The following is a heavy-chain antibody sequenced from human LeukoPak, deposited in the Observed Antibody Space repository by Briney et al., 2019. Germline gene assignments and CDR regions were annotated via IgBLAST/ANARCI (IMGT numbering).Heavy chain of an antibody. Sequence: SETLSLTCAVSGDSINSPNWWTWVRQTPEKGLEWIGEIWHSESTNYNPSLKSRVSISIDKSANQFSLRLTSVTAADTAVYYCARRGKKTGTKVSYYYYYYMDVWGKGTTVTISS. CDR1: GDSINSPNW. J-gene: IGHJ6*03. V-gene: IGHV4-4*02. CDR3: ARRGKKTGTKVSYYYYYYMDV. CDR2: IWHSEST. D-gene: IGHD1-1*01.